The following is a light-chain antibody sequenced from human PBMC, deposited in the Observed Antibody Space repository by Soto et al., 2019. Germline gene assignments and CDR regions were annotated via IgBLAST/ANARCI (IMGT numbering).Light chain of an antibody. J-gene: IGKJ1*01. CDR3: QQYGSSGT. V-gene: IGKV3-20*01. CDR1: QSISDT. CDR2: GAS. Sequence: ILMTQSPATLSVSPGGRATLSCRASQSISDTLAWYQQKPGQAPRLLIYGASNRATGIPDRFSGSGSGTDFTLTNSRLEPEDFAVYYCQQYGSSGTFGQGTKVDIK.